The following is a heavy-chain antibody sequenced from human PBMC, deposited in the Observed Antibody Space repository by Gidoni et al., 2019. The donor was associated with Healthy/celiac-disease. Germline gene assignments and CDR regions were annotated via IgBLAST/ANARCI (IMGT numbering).Heavy chain of an antibody. V-gene: IGHV3-23*01. J-gene: IGHJ4*02. CDR2: ISGSGGST. Sequence: EVQLLESGGGLVQPGGSLRLSWSASGSTFSGCAMSCVRQAPGKGLECVSAISGSGGSTYYADSVKGRFTISRDNSKNTLYLQMNSLRAEDTAVYYCAKVRCSSTSCSIPHFDYWGQGTLVTVSS. CDR1: GSTFSGCA. D-gene: IGHD2-2*01. CDR3: AKVRCSSTSCSIPHFDY.